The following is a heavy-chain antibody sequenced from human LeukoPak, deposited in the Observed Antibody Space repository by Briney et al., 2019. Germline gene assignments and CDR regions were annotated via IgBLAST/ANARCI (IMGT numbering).Heavy chain of an antibody. CDR3: AKADYGSGSPGSYY. Sequence: PGGSLRLSCAASGFTFSSYGMSWVRQAPGKGLEWVSAISGSGGSTYYADSVKGRFTISRDNSKNTLYLQMNSLRAEGTAVYYCAKADYGSGSPGSYYWGQGTLVTVSS. CDR1: GFTFSSYG. V-gene: IGHV3-23*01. CDR2: ISGSGGST. D-gene: IGHD3-10*01. J-gene: IGHJ4*02.